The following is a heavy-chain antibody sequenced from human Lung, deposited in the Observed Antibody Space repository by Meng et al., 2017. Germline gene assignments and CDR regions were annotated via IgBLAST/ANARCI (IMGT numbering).Heavy chain of an antibody. CDR3: ASGWFGELFGYFDL. J-gene: IGHJ2*01. CDR2: IHTNTGNP. V-gene: IGHV7-4-1*02. D-gene: IGHD3-10*01. Sequence: HGQLVHYGSELKKPVASVKVSCKASGYTLTSYAMNWVRQAPGQGREWMGWIHTNTGNPTYAQGFTGRFVFSLDTSVSTAYLQISSLKAEDTAVYYCASGWFGELFGYFDLWGRGTLVTVSS. CDR1: GYTLTSYA.